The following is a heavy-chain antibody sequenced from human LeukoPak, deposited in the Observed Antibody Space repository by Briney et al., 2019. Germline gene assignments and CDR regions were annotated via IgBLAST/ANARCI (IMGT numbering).Heavy chain of an antibody. D-gene: IGHD3-9*01. Sequence: PSETLSLTCAVYGGSFSGYYWTWIRQPPGKGLEWIGEINHSGSTNYKSSLKSRVTISVDTPKNQFALKLSSVTAADTAVYYCAGGPPIEPDILAGYYYFDYWGQGTLVTVSS. CDR3: AGGPPIEPDILAGYYYFDY. V-gene: IGHV4-34*01. CDR1: GGSFSGYY. J-gene: IGHJ4*02. CDR2: INHSGST.